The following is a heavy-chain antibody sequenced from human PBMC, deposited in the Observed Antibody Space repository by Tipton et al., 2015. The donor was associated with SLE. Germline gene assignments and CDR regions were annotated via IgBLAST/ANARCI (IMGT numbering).Heavy chain of an antibody. J-gene: IGHJ4*02. Sequence: TLSLTCAVYRGSFSGYYWTWIRQPPGKGLEWIGYIFYSGSTYYNPSLKSRVTISIDASENQFSLNLNSVTAADSAVYYCARDSGDFGDCFDYWGQGTLVTVSS. CDR2: IFYSGST. CDR3: ARDSGDFGDCFDY. CDR1: RGSFSGYY. V-gene: IGHV4-59*01. D-gene: IGHD3-16*01.